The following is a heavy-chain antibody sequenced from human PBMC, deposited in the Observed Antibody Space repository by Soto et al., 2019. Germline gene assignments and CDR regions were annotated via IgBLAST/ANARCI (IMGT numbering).Heavy chain of an antibody. D-gene: IGHD3-10*01. J-gene: IGHJ4*02. Sequence: QVQLVESGGGVVQPGRSLRLSCAASGFPFTTYGMHWVREGPGKGLEWVAVISYDGSNTYYADSVKGRFTISRDNSKNPQYLQMNRLRPEDTALYYCVGGKYYFDYRGQGTLVTVSS. CDR3: VGGKYYFDY. CDR1: GFPFTTYG. CDR2: ISYDGSNT. V-gene: IGHV3-30*03.